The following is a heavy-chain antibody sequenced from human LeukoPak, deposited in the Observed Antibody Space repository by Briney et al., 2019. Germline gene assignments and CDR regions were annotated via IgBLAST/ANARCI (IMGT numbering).Heavy chain of an antibody. Sequence: ASVKVSCKASGYTFSSYGISWVRQAPGQGLEWMGWISAYNGNTNYAQKPQGRVTMTTDTSTSTAYMELRSLRSDDTAVYYCVRDAAEDYYDSSGSFDYWGQGTLVTVSS. J-gene: IGHJ4*02. V-gene: IGHV1-18*01. D-gene: IGHD3-22*01. CDR1: GYTFSSYG. CDR2: ISAYNGNT. CDR3: VRDAAEDYYDSSGSFDY.